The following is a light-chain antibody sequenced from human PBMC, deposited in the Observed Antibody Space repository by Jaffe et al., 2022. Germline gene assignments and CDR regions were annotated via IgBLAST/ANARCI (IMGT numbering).Light chain of an antibody. CDR2: DTS. Sequence: EIVMTQSPATLSVSPGETATLSCRASQTVNSNLAWYQQKPGQAPRLLIYDTSIKATGVPGRVSGSGSGTEFTLTITSLQSEDFAVYYCQQYNNWPPGTFGQGTKVEI. V-gene: IGKV3-15*01. CDR3: QQYNNWPPGT. CDR1: QTVNSN. J-gene: IGKJ1*01.